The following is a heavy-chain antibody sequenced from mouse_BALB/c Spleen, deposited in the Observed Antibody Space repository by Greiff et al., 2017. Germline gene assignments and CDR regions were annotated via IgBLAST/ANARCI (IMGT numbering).Heavy chain of an antibody. Sequence: QVTLKESGPGILQPSQTLSLTCSFSGFSLSTYGIGVGWIRQPSGKGLEWLAHIWWNDNKYYNTALKSRLTISKDTSNNQVFLKIASVDTADTATYYCARIEDYGYDGYWYFDVWGAGTTVTVSS. V-gene: IGHV8-11*01. D-gene: IGHD2-2*01. J-gene: IGHJ1*01. CDR1: GFSLSTYGIG. CDR2: IWWNDNK. CDR3: ARIEDYGYDGYWYFDV.